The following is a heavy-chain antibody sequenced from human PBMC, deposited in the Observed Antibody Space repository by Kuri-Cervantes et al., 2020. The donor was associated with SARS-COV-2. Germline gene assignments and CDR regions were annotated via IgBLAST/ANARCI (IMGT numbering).Heavy chain of an antibody. D-gene: IGHD1-26*01. V-gene: IGHV1-8*03. CDR2: MNPNSGNT. CDR1: GYTFTSYD. J-gene: IGHJ4*02. CDR3: ARGLGGSYPIDY. Sequence: ASVKVSCKASGYTFTSYDINWVRQATGQGLEWMGWMNPNSGNTGYAQKFQGRVTITRNTSISTAYMELSSLRAEDTAVYYCARGLGGSYPIDYWGQGTLVTVSS.